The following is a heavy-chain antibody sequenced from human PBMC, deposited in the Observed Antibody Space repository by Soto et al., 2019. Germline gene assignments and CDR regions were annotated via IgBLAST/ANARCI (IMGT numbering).Heavy chain of an antibody. J-gene: IGHJ4*02. CDR3: AKGAAIWVCDY. Sequence: GGSLRLSCAASGFTFDDYAMHWVRQAPGKGLEWVSGISWNSGSIGYADSVKGRFTISRDNAKNSLYLQMNSLRAEDTALYYCAKGAAIWVCDYWGQGTLVTVSS. CDR1: GFTFDDYA. CDR2: ISWNSGSI. V-gene: IGHV3-9*01. D-gene: IGHD2-2*01.